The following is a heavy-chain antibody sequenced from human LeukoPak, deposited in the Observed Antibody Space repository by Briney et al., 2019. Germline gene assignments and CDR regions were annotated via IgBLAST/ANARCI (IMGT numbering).Heavy chain of an antibody. J-gene: IGHJ4*02. CDR2: ISGSGGST. D-gene: IGHD5-18*01. CDR1: GFTFSSYA. Sequence: GGSLRLSCAASGFTFSSYAMSWVRQAPGKGLEWVSAISGSGGSTYYADSVKVRFTISRDNSKNTLYLQMNSLRAEDTAVYYCATGGGYSYGGDYFDYWGQGTLVTVSS. CDR3: ATGGGYSYGGDYFDY. V-gene: IGHV3-23*01.